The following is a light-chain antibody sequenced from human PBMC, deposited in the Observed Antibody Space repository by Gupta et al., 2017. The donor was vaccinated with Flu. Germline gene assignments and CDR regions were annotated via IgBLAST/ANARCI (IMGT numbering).Light chain of an antibody. CDR2: KAS. CDR3: HQYNSYSIT. CDR1: QSISSW. V-gene: IGKV1-5*03. Sequence: IQMTQSPSTLSASVGDRVTITCRASQSISSWLAWYQQKPGKAPKLLIYKASSLESGVPSRFSGSGSGTEFTLTISSLQPDDFATYYCHQYNSYSITFGQGTRLEIK. J-gene: IGKJ5*01.